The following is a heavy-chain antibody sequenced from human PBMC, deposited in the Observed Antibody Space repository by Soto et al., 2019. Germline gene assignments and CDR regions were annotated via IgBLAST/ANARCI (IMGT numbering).Heavy chain of an antibody. D-gene: IGHD3-22*01. J-gene: IGHJ3*02. V-gene: IGHV3-21*01. Sequence: EVQLVESGGGLVKPGGSLRLSCAASGFTFSSYSMNWVRQAPGKGLEWVSSISSSSRYIYYADSVKGRFTISRDNAKNSLYLQMNSLRAEDTAVYYCARDYYYDSSGYSEGALDIWGQGTMVTVSS. CDR1: GFTFSSYS. CDR3: ARDYYYDSSGYSEGALDI. CDR2: ISSSSRYI.